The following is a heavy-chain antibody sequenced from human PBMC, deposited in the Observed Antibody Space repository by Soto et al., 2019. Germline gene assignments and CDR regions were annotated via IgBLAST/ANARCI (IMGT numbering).Heavy chain of an antibody. D-gene: IGHD2-15*01. V-gene: IGHV3-33*01. Sequence: GGSLRLSCEASGFTFSRYGMHWVRQAPGRGLEWVAATWYDGSKTFYGESLKGRFTISGDNSKNTVYLQMNSLRVEDTAVYYCARDCSGGSCYLLDLWGQGTLVTVSS. J-gene: IGHJ4*01. CDR1: GFTFSRYG. CDR3: ARDCSGGSCYLLDL. CDR2: TWYDGSKT.